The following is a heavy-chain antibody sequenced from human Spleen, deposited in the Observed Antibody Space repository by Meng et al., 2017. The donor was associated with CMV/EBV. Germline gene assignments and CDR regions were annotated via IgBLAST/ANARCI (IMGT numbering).Heavy chain of an antibody. Sequence: GGSLRLSCAASRFTFSSYVMCWVRQAPGKGLEWVAVISYDGSNKYYADSVKGRFTISRDNSKNTLYLQMNSLRAEDTAVYYCARAAMVRGVDAFDIWGQGTMVTVSS. V-gene: IGHV3-30*04. CDR1: RFTFSSYV. CDR3: ARAAMVRGVDAFDI. D-gene: IGHD3-10*01. CDR2: ISYDGSNK. J-gene: IGHJ3*02.